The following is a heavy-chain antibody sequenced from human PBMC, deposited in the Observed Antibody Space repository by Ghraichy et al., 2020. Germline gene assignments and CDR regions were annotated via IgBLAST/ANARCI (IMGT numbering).Heavy chain of an antibody. Sequence: GSLRLTCTVSGGSISSYYWSWIRQPPGKGLEWIGSIYYSGSTNYNPSLKSRVTISVDTSKNQFSLRLSSVTAADTAVYYCARAAGKPYYDSSGFDYWGQGTLVTVSS. CDR2: IYYSGST. V-gene: IGHV4-59*08. CDR1: GGSISSYY. J-gene: IGHJ4*02. CDR3: ARAAGKPYYDSSGFDY. D-gene: IGHD3-22*01.